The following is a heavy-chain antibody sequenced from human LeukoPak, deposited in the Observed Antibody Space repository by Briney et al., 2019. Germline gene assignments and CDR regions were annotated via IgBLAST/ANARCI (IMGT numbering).Heavy chain of an antibody. Sequence: ASVKVSCKASGYTFTSYGISWVRQAPGQGLEWMGWLSAYNGNTNYAQKLQGRVTMTTDTSTSTAYMELRSLRSDDTAVYYCARDNGDILTGYYLWEYYFDYWGQGTLVTVSS. D-gene: IGHD3-9*01. V-gene: IGHV1-18*01. CDR2: LSAYNGNT. CDR1: GYTFTSYG. CDR3: ARDNGDILTGYYLWEYYFDY. J-gene: IGHJ4*02.